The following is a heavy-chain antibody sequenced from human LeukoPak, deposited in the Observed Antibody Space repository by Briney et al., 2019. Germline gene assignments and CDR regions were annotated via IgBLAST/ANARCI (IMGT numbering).Heavy chain of an antibody. CDR3: ARAVGDSSSSDSSDY. J-gene: IGHJ4*02. D-gene: IGHD6-6*01. Sequence: PSQTLSLTCTVSGGSISSGGCYWSWIRQPPGKGLEWIGYICHSGSTYYNPSLKSRVTISVDRSKNQFSLKLSSVTAADTAVYYCARAVGDSSSSDSSDYWGQGTLVTVSS. CDR1: GGSISSGGCY. CDR2: ICHSGST. V-gene: IGHV4-30-2*01.